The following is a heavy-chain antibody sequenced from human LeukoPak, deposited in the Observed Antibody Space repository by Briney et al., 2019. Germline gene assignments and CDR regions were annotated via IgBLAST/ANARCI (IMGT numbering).Heavy chain of an antibody. V-gene: IGHV3-74*01. D-gene: IGHD3-16*02. J-gene: IGHJ4*02. CDR3: SRGSAYYDYVWGSYRFDY. CDR2: INSDGSST. CDR1: GITFSSYW. Sequence: GGSLRLSCAASGITFSSYWMHWVRQAPGKGLVWVSRINSDGSSTSYADSVKGRFTISRDNAKNTLYLQMNSLRAEDTAVYYCSRGSAYYDYVWGSYRFDYWGQGTLVTVSS.